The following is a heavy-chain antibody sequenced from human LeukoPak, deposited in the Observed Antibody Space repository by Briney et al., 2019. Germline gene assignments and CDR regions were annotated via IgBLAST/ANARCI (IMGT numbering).Heavy chain of an antibody. Sequence: SVKVSCKASGGTFSSYAISWVRQAPGQGLEWMGGIIPIFGTANYAQKFQGRVTITADESTSTAYMELSSLRSEDTAVYYCARVYHYDSSGYPDYWGQGTLVTVSS. D-gene: IGHD3-22*01. CDR3: ARVYHYDSSGYPDY. J-gene: IGHJ4*02. V-gene: IGHV1-69*13. CDR1: GGTFSSYA. CDR2: IIPIFGTA.